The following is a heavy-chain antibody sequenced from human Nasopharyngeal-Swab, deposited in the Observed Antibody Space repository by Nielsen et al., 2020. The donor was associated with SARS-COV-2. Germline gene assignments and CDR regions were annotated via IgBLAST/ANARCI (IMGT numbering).Heavy chain of an antibody. J-gene: IGHJ4*02. CDR1: GFTFSSYD. V-gene: IGHV3-13*01. CDR2: IGTAGDT. Sequence: GSLRLSCAASGFTFSSYDMHWVRQATGKGLEWASAIGTAGDTYYPGSVKGRFTISRDNAKNSLYLQMNSLRAEDTAVYYCARFTRTAAAKYYFDYWGQGTLVTVSS. CDR3: ARFTRTAAAKYYFDY. D-gene: IGHD6-13*01.